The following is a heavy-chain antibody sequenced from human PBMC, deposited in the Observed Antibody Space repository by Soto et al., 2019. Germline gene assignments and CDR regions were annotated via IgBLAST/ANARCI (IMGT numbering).Heavy chain of an antibody. CDR1: GFTFRTYT. D-gene: IGHD2-15*01. J-gene: IGHJ6*02. CDR2: IRGFSPYT. Sequence: EVQLVESGGGLVKPGGSLRLSCISSGFTFRTYTMNWVRQAPGKGLEWVSVIRGFSPYTFYAESVKGRFPISRDNAKHSLYLQMNSLRAEDTAVYYCARDRGYDAHDYYYNAMDVWGQGTTVTVSS. V-gene: IGHV3-21*01. CDR3: ARDRGYDAHDYYYNAMDV.